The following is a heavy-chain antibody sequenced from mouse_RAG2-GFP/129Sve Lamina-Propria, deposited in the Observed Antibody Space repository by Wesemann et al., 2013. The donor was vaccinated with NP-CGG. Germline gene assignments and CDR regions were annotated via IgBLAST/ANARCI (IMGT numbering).Heavy chain of an antibody. J-gene: IGHJ2*01. V-gene: IGHV1-69*01. D-gene: IGHD2-2*01. Sequence: QVQLQQPGAELVMPGASVKLSCKASGYTFTSYWMHWVKQRPGQGLEWIGEIDPSDSYTNYNQKFKGKATLTVDKSSSTAYMQLSSLTSEDSAVYYCARGTAWFAYWGQGTTLTVSS. CDR1: GYTFTSYW. CDR2: IDPSDSYT. CDR3: ARGTAWFAY.